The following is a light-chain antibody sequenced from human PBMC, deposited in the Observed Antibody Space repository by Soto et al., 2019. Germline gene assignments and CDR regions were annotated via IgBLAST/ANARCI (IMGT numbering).Light chain of an antibody. Sequence: DIVMTQSPLSLPVTPGEPASISCRSSQSLLHSNGYNYLDWYLQKPGQSPQLLIYLGSNRASGVPDMTSGSASGKNLTMKISRVGAEDLGIYYCMQALQTPYTFGQRTKLKIK. CDR2: LGS. CDR3: MQALQTPYT. V-gene: IGKV2-28*01. CDR1: QSLLHSNGYNY. J-gene: IGKJ2*01.